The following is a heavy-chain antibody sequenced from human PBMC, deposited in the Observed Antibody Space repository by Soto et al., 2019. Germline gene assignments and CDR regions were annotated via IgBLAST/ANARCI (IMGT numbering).Heavy chain of an antibody. CDR2: IYYSGST. CDR3: ARVVAAPEIFDY. CDR1: GGSISSYY. V-gene: IGHV4-59*01. D-gene: IGHD2-15*01. J-gene: IGHJ4*02. Sequence: SETLSLTCTVSGGSISSYYWSWIRQPPGKGLEWIGYIYYSGSTNYNPSLKSRVTISVDTSKNQFSLKLSSVTAADTAVYYCARVVAAPEIFDYWGQGTLVTVSS.